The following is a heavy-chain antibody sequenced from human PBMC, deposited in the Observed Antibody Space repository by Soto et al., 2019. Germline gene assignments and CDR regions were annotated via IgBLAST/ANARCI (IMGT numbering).Heavy chain of an antibody. J-gene: IGHJ4*02. D-gene: IGHD3-10*01. V-gene: IGHV3-7*01. CDR2: IKQDGSEK. Sequence: EVQLVESGGGLVQPGGSLRLSCAASGFTFSSYWMSWVRQAPGKGLEWVANIKQDGSEKYYVDSVKGRFTISRDNAKNSLYLQMNSLRAEDTAVYYCAIDAVPDYGSGSYYSDYWGQGTLVTVSS. CDR3: AIDAVPDYGSGSYYSDY. CDR1: GFTFSSYW.